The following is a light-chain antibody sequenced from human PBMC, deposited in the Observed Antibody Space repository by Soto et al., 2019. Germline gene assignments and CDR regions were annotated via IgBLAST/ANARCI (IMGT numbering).Light chain of an antibody. J-gene: IGKJ1*01. V-gene: IGKV1-39*01. Sequence: DIQMTQSPSSLSASVGDRVTITCRANQSISNYLNWYQQKPGKAPKLLIYAASSLQSGVPSRFSGSGSGTDFSLTISSLQPEDFATYYCQQSYSTPWTFGQGTKVEIK. CDR3: QQSYSTPWT. CDR1: QSISNY. CDR2: AAS.